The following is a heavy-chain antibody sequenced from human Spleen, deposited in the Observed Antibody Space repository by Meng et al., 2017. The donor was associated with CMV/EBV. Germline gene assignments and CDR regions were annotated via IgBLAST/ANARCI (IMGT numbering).Heavy chain of an antibody. J-gene: IGHJ5*02. Sequence: SGGTVSSYAISRVRQAPGQGLEWMGGITPIFGTANYAQKLQGRVTITTDESTSTAYKEMSSLRSEDTAVYYCARTIVGATIGWFDPWGQGTLVTVSS. CDR3: ARTIVGATIGWFDP. CDR2: ITPIFGTA. V-gene: IGHV1-69*05. D-gene: IGHD1-26*01. CDR1: GGTVSSYA.